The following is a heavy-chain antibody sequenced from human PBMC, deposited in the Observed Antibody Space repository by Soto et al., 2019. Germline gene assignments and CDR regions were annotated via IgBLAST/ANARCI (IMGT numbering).Heavy chain of an antibody. CDR1: GFTFTSSA. V-gene: IGHV1-58*02. CDR2: IVVGSGNT. D-gene: IGHD6-13*01. J-gene: IGHJ4*02. CDR3: AADPTAAGPPGY. Sequence: SVKVSCKASGFTFTSSAMQLVRQARGQRLEWIGWIVVGSGNTNYAQKFQERVTITRDMSTSTAYMELSSLRSEDTAVYYCAADPTAAGPPGYWGQGTLVTVSS.